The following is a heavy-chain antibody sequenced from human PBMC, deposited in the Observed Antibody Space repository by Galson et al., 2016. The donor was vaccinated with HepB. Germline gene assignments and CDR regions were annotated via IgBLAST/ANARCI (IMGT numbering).Heavy chain of an antibody. CDR1: GGSFSGYY. D-gene: IGHD3-3*01. Sequence: SETLSLTCAVYGGSFSGYYWSWIRQSPGKGLECIGEINHSGSASYKPSLKSRLSISVDASKNQFSLELTSVTAADTAVYCCAIARTNSFDFWGGYVWGQGTLVTVSS. CDR2: INHSGSA. V-gene: IGHV4-34*01. J-gene: IGHJ4*02. CDR3: AIARTNSFDFWGGYV.